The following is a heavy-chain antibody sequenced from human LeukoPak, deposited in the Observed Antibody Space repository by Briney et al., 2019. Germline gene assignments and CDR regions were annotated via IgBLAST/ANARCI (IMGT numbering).Heavy chain of an antibody. V-gene: IGHV4-39*01. CDR3: ARRVRYSSGWYHDP. Sequence: SETLSLTCTVAGASISSESYYWGWIRQPPGKGLEWIGAVYHSGSTSYNPSLKSRVTISLDTSKNQFSLHLSSVTAADTAVYYCARRVRYSSGWYHDPWGQGTLVTVSS. CDR2: VYHSGST. J-gene: IGHJ5*02. D-gene: IGHD6-19*01. CDR1: GASISSESYY.